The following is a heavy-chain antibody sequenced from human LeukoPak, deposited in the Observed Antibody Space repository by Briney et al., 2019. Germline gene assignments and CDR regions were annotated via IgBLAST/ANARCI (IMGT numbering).Heavy chain of an antibody. J-gene: IGHJ3*02. CDR3: ASIMVGASDAFDI. D-gene: IGHD1-26*01. V-gene: IGHV4-61*02. CDR2: IYTSGST. Sequence: SETLSLTCTVSGGSISSGSYYWSWIRQPAGKGLGWIGRIYTSGSTNYNPSLKSRVTISVDTSKNQFSLKLSSVTAADTAVYYCASIMVGASDAFDIWGQGTMVTVSS. CDR1: GGSISSGSYY.